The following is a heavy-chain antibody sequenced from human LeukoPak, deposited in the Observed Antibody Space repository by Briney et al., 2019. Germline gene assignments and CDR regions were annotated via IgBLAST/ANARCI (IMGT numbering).Heavy chain of an antibody. D-gene: IGHD5-12*01. CDR3: ARDPPTNSGYDPRRFDY. Sequence: ASVKVSCKASGYTFTSYDINWVRQATGQGLEWMGIINPSGGSTSYAQKFQGRVAMTRDTSTSTVYMELSSLRSEDTAVYYCARDPPTNSGYDPRRFDYWGQGTLVTVSS. J-gene: IGHJ4*02. V-gene: IGHV1-46*01. CDR2: INPSGGST. CDR1: GYTFTSYD.